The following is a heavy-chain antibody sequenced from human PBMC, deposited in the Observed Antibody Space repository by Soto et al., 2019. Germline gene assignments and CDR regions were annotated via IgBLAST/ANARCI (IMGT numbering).Heavy chain of an antibody. V-gene: IGHV3-21*01. J-gene: IGHJ4*02. D-gene: IGHD3-22*01. CDR2: ISSSSSYI. CDR3: ASHPRDSSGYWYYFDY. Sequence: EVQLVESGGGLVKPGGSLRLSCAASGFTFSSYSMNWARQAPGKGLEWVSSISSSSSYIYYADSVKGRFTISRDNAKNSLYLQMSRLRAEDTAVYYCASHPRDSSGYWYYFDYWGQGTLVTVSS. CDR1: GFTFSSYS.